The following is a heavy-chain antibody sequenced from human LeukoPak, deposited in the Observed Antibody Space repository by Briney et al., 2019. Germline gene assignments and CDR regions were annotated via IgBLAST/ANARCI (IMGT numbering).Heavy chain of an antibody. V-gene: IGHV3-66*01. CDR1: GFTVSSNY. J-gene: IGHJ6*02. CDR2: IYSGGST. Sequence: PGGSLRLSCAASGFTVSSNYMSWVRQAPGKGLEWVSVIYSGGSTYYADSVKGRFTISRDNSKNTLYLQMNSLRAEDTAVYYCARTSYDSSGYYYYGMDVWGQGTTVTVSS. D-gene: IGHD3-22*01. CDR3: ARTSYDSSGYYYYGMDV.